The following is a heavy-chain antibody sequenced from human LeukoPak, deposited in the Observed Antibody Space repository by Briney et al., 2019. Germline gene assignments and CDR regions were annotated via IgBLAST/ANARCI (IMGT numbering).Heavy chain of an antibody. D-gene: IGHD3-10*01. CDR1: GGSISSYY. Sequence: SETLSLTCTVSGGSISSYYWSWIRQPPGKGLEWIGYIYYSGYTNYNPSLKSRVTISVDTSKSQFSLKLNSVTAADTAVYYCARAPGGYGSGSRGAFDIWGQGTMVTVSS. V-gene: IGHV4-59*01. CDR3: ARAPGGYGSGSRGAFDI. CDR2: IYYSGYT. J-gene: IGHJ3*02.